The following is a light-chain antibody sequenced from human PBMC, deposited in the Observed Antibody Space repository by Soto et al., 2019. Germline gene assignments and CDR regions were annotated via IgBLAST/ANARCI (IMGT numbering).Light chain of an antibody. CDR1: QSVSSSY. CDR2: GAS. CDR3: QQYGSSFYT. Sequence: EIVLTQSPGTLSLSPGKRATLSCRASQSVSSSYLAWYQQKPGQAPRHLIYGASSRATGIPDRFSGSGSGTDFTLTISSLEPEDFAVYYCQQYGSSFYTFGQGTKLEIK. J-gene: IGKJ2*01. V-gene: IGKV3-20*01.